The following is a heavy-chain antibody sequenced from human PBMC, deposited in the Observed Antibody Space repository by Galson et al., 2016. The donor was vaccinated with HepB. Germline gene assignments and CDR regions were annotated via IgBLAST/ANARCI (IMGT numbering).Heavy chain of an antibody. CDR2: INNGGTYT. D-gene: IGHD1-1*01. CDR1: GFTFSLYW. CDR3: VRGANDWNGIDY. J-gene: IGHJ4*02. Sequence: SLRLSCAASGFTFSLYWMHWVRQAPGKGLMWVSRINNGGTYTNYADPLKGRFTISRDDAKNTLYLQMNSLIAEDTAIYYCVRGANDWNGIDYWGQGTLATVSS. V-gene: IGHV3-74*01.